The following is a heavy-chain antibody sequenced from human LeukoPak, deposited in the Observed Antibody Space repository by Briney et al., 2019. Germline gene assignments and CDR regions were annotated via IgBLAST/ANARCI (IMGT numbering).Heavy chain of an antibody. J-gene: IGHJ4*02. CDR3: ASRSGGYRHFDD. V-gene: IGHV3-23*01. CDR1: GFTFSDYA. Sequence: GGSLRLSCAASGFTFSDYAMSWVRQAPGKELEWVSAISTSDGTTVCADSVKGRFTISRDNSRNTLYLQMNSLRAEDTAVYYCASRSGGYRHFDDWGQGTLVTVS. D-gene: IGHD3-10*01. CDR2: ISTSDGTT.